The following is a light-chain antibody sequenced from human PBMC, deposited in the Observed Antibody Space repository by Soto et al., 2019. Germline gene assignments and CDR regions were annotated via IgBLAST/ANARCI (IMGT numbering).Light chain of an antibody. J-gene: IGLJ2*01. CDR3: ATWESSLSAGV. CDR1: SSNVGSHF. CDR2: DNN. Sequence: QSVLTQPPSVSAAPGQKVTISCSGTSSNVGSHFVSWYLQLPGTAPKLLIYDNNQRPSGIPDRFSGSKSGTSVTLDITGLQTGDEADYYCATWESSLSAGVFGGGTKVTVL. V-gene: IGLV1-51*01.